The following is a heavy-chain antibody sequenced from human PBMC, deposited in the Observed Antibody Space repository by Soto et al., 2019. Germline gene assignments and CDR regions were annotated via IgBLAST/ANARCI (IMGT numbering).Heavy chain of an antibody. D-gene: IGHD5-12*01. CDR3: ASHGGYSGYDLQRQEFFDY. CDR2: IIPILGIA. CDR1: GGTFSSYT. Sequence: VKVSCKASGGTFSSYTISWVRQAPGQGLEWMGRIIPILGIANYAQKFQGRVTITADKSTSTAYMELSSLRSEDTAVYYCASHGGYSGYDLQRQEFFDYWGQGTLVTVSS. V-gene: IGHV1-69*02. J-gene: IGHJ4*02.